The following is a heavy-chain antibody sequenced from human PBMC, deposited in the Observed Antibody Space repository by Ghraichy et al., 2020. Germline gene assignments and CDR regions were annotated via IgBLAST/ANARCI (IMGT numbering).Heavy chain of an antibody. CDR1: GHSLSNSG. V-gene: IGHV1-18*01. CDR2: INGHNGGT. D-gene: IGHD5-18*01. J-gene: IGHJ6*02. CDR3: ARDPLVTRYQRGMDV. Sequence: ASVKVSCKTSGHSLSNSGVTWVRQVPGPGLEWMGWINGHNGGTNYAQKFLGRVTMTTDTSTNTAYLELRSLRSDDAAVYYCARDPLVTRYQRGMDVWGQGTTVTVSS.